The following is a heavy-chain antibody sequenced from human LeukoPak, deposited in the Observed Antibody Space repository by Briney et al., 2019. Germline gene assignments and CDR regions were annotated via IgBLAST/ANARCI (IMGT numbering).Heavy chain of an antibody. CDR3: ASRPVLRFLEWLLYP. Sequence: PSETLSLTCTVSGGSISSYYWGWIRQPPGKGLEWIGSIYYSGSTYYNPSLKSRVTISVDTSKNQFSLKLSSVTAADTAMYYCASRPVLRFLEWLLYPWGQGTLVTVSS. V-gene: IGHV4-39*01. CDR2: IYYSGST. D-gene: IGHD3-3*01. CDR1: GGSISSYY. J-gene: IGHJ5*02.